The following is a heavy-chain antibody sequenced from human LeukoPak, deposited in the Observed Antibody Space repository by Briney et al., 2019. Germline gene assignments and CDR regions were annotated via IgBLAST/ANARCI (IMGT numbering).Heavy chain of an antibody. CDR2: ISSSGSTI. V-gene: IGHV3-48*03. J-gene: IGHJ3*02. CDR1: GFTFSSYE. CDR3: ARDCGGGSCYGPFDAFDI. Sequence: GGSLRLSCAASGFTFSSYEMNWVRQAPGKGLEWVSYISSSGSTIYYADSVKGRFTISRDNAKNSLYLQMNSLRAEDTAVYYCARDCGGGSCYGPFDAFDIWGQGTMVTVSS. D-gene: IGHD2-15*01.